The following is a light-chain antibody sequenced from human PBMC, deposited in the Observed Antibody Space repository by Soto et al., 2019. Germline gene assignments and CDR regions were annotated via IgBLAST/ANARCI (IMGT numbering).Light chain of an antibody. CDR2: GAS. CDR1: QSVSSN. V-gene: IGKV3-15*01. Sequence: EIVMTQSPATLSVSPGERATLSCRASQSVSSNLAWYQQNPGQAPRLLIYGASTRANGIPARFSGSGSGTEFTLTISSLQSEDFAVYYCQQYNNCPRTFGPGTKVDIK. J-gene: IGKJ3*01. CDR3: QQYNNCPRT.